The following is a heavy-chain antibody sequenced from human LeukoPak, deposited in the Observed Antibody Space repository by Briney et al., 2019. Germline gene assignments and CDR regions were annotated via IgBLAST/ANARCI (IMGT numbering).Heavy chain of an antibody. CDR3: AKDLNSTYNYDSSGYEDAFDI. D-gene: IGHD3-22*01. V-gene: IGHV3-30-3*01. J-gene: IGHJ3*02. Sequence: GGSLRLSCAASGFTFSNYAMHWVRQAPGKGLEWVAIISYDGNDKYYTDSVKGRFTISRDNSKNTLYLQMNSLRAEDTAVYYCAKDLNSTYNYDSSGYEDAFDIWGQGTMVTVSS. CDR2: ISYDGNDK. CDR1: GFTFSNYA.